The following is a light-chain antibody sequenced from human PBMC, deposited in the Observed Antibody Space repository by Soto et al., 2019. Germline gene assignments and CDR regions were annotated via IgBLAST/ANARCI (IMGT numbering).Light chain of an antibody. CDR1: QSVLYSSNNKNY. CDR2: WAS. Sequence: DIVMTQSPDSLAVSLGERATINCKSSQSVLYSSNNKNYLAWYQQKPGQPPKLLIHWASTRESGVPDRFSGSGSGTDFTLTISSLQAEDVAVYYCHQYYSSPFTFGPGTKADIK. J-gene: IGKJ3*01. CDR3: HQYYSSPFT. V-gene: IGKV4-1*01.